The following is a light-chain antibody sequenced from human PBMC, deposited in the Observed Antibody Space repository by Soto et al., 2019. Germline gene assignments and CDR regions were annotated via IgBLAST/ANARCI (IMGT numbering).Light chain of an antibody. CDR1: NSNIGSNT. V-gene: IGLV1-44*01. CDR3: ETWDDSLTVVV. Sequence: QSALTQPPSASGTPGQRVTISCSGSNSNIGSNTVNWYHQLPGTAPKLLIYGNNQRPSGVPDRFSGSKSGTSASLAISGLQSEDEADYYCETWDDSLTVVVFGGGTKVTVL. J-gene: IGLJ2*01. CDR2: GNN.